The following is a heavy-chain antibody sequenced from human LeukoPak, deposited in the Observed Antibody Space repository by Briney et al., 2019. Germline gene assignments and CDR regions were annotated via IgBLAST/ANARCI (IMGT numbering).Heavy chain of an antibody. CDR1: GGSFSGYY. Sequence: SETLSLTCAVYGGSFSGYYWSWIRQPPGKGLEWIGEINHSGSTNYNPSLKSRVTISVDTSKNQFSLKLSSVTAADTAVYYCARALRYYYYYYMDVWGKGTTVTVSS. V-gene: IGHV4-34*01. J-gene: IGHJ6*03. CDR2: INHSGST. CDR3: ARALRYYYYYYMDV.